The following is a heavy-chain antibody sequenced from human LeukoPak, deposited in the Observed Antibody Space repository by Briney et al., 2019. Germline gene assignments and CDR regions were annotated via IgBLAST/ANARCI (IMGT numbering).Heavy chain of an antibody. CDR2: LYYSGST. CDR3: ARGQYYYDSSGYYTSDMYYFDY. Sequence: ASETLSLTCTVSGGSISSGDYYWSWIRQPPGKGLEWNGYLYYSGSTYYNPSLKSRVTISVDTSKNQFSLKLSSVTAADTAVYYCARGQYYYDSSGYYTSDMYYFDYWGQGTLVTVSS. V-gene: IGHV4-30-4*01. J-gene: IGHJ4*02. CDR1: GGSISSGDYY. D-gene: IGHD3-22*01.